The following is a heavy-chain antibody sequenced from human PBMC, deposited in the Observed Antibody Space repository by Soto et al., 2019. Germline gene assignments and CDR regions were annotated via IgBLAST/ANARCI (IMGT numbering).Heavy chain of an antibody. CDR3: AGAYWGGGSCGGGGFDY. J-gene: IGHJ4*02. D-gene: IGHD2-15*01. CDR1: GGTFSSYT. CDR2: IIPILGIA. Sequence: QVQLVQSGAEVKKPGSSVKVSCKASGGTFSSYTISWVRQAPGQGLEWMGRIIPILGIANYAQKFQGRVTITADKSTRPAYRGLSSLRCGDAAVFYCAGAYWGGGSCGGGGFDYWGQGTLVTVSS. V-gene: IGHV1-69*02.